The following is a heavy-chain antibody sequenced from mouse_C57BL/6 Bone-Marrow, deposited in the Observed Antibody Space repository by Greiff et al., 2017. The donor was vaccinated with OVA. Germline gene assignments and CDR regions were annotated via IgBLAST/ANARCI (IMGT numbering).Heavy chain of an antibody. Sequence: QVQLQQSGPELVKPGASVKISCKASGYAFSSSWMNWVKQRPGKGLEWIGRIYPGDGDTNYNGKFKGKATLTADKSSSTAYMQLSSLTSEDSAVYFCARPPYYYGSSYEDYYAMDYWGQGTSVTVSS. V-gene: IGHV1-82*01. CDR1: GYAFSSSW. CDR3: ARPPYYYGSSYEDYYAMDY. J-gene: IGHJ4*01. CDR2: IYPGDGDT. D-gene: IGHD1-1*01.